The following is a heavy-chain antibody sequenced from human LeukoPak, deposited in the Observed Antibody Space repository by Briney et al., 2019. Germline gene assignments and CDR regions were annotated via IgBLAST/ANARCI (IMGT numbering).Heavy chain of an antibody. CDR1: GYSFTSYW. CDR3: ARTRRYSSSWYSGYMDV. CDR2: IYPGDSDT. Sequence: HGESLKISCKGSGYSFTSYWIGWVRQMPGKGLEWMGIIYPGDSDTRYSPSFQGQVTISADKSISTAYLQWSSLKASDTAMYYCARTRRYSSSWYSGYMDVWGKGTTVTDSS. J-gene: IGHJ6*03. V-gene: IGHV5-51*01. D-gene: IGHD6-13*01.